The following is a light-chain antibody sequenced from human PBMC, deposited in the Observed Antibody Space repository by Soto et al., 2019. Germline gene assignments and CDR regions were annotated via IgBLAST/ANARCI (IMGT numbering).Light chain of an antibody. Sequence: QSALTQPASVSGSPGQSITISCTGTSSDVGGYNSVSWYQHHPGKAPKLMIYEVSNRPSGVSDRFSGSKSGNTASLTISGLQAEDEAAYYCSSYTTNTGLEYVFGNGTKVTVL. J-gene: IGLJ1*01. CDR3: SSYTTNTGLEYV. CDR2: EVS. V-gene: IGLV2-14*01. CDR1: SSDVGGYNS.